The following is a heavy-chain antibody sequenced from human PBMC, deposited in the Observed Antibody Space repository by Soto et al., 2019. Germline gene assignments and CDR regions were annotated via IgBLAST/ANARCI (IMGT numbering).Heavy chain of an antibody. CDR2: IAYDGNNQ. Sequence: QVQLVESGGGVVQPGGSLRLSCVASGFTFSSYVMHWVRQAPGKGLEWVAHIAYDGNNQYYADSVKGRFTISRDNPKNSLYLQMSSLRVDDTAVYYCVGGGHHITIFGHGDYWGQGNLVTVSS. D-gene: IGHD3-3*01. CDR1: GFTFSSYV. V-gene: IGHV3-30-3*01. CDR3: VGGGHHITIFGHGDY. J-gene: IGHJ4*02.